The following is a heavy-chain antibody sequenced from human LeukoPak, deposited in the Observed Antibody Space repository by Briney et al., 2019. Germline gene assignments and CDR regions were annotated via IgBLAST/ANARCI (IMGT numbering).Heavy chain of an antibody. J-gene: IGHJ4*02. D-gene: IGHD4-17*01. CDR1: GFTFTSSA. V-gene: IGHV1-58*01. Sequence: SVKVSCKASGFTFTSSAVQWVRQARGQRLEWIGWIVIGSGNTNYAQKFQERVTITRDMSTSTAYMELSSLRSEDTAVYYCAARPWGNYGDYSEDWGQGTLVTVSS. CDR3: AARPWGNYGDYSED. CDR2: IVIGSGNT.